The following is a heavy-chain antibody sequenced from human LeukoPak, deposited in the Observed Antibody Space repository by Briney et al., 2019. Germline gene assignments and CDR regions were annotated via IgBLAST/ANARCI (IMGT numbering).Heavy chain of an antibody. CDR1: GFTSSGYA. CDR2: ICGSGGST. V-gene: IGHV3-23*01. J-gene: IGHJ5*02. D-gene: IGHD3-10*01. Sequence: QSGPSPRLSCAASGFTSSGYAIRCVRQAPGQGLQWVSAICGSGGSTYYADSVKGRFTISRDNSKNTLYLQMNSLRAEDTAVYYCAKALNYYGSGSYYNHWGQGTLVTVSS. CDR3: AKALNYYGSGSYYNH.